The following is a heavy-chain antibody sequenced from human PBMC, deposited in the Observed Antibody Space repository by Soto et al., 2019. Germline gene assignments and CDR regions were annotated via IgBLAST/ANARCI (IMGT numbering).Heavy chain of an antibody. CDR2: IIPIFGTA. CDR3: ARVRDFWSGYYGYYGMDV. CDR1: GGTFSSYA. V-gene: IGHV1-69*13. J-gene: IGHJ6*02. Sequence: GASVKVSCKASGGTFSSYAISWVRQAPGQGLEWMGGIIPIFGTANYAQKFQGRVTITADESTSTAYMELSSLRSEDTAVYYCARVRDFWSGYYGYYGMDVWGQGTTVTVSS. D-gene: IGHD3-3*01.